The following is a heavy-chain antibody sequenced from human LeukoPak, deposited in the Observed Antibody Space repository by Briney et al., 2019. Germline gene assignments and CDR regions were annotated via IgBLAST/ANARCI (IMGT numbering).Heavy chain of an antibody. V-gene: IGHV3-64*01. J-gene: IGHJ5*02. CDR2: ISSNGGST. CDR1: GFTFSSYA. D-gene: IGHD6-6*01. Sequence: GGSLRLSCAASGFTFSSYAMPWVRQAPGKGLEYVSAISSNGGSTYYANSVKGRFTISRDNSKNTLYLQMGSLRAEDMAVYYCARSSEQLEPSTPNWFDPWGQGTLVTVSS. CDR3: ARSSEQLEPSTPNWFDP.